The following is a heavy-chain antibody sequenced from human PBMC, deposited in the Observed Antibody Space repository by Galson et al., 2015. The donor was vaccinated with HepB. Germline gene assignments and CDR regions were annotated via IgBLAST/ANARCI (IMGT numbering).Heavy chain of an antibody. J-gene: IGHJ3*02. V-gene: IGHV3-66*01. CDR3: ARDRGYSKDDAFDI. D-gene: IGHD2-15*01. Sequence: SLRLSCAASGFTVSSNYMSWVRQAPGKGLEWVSVIYSGGSTYYADSVKGRFTISRDNSKNTLYLQMNSLRAEDTAVYYCARDRGYSKDDAFDIWGQGTMVTVSS. CDR2: IYSGGST. CDR1: GFTVSSNY.